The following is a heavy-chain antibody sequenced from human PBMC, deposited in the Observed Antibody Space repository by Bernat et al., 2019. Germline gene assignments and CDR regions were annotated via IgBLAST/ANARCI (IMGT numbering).Heavy chain of an antibody. V-gene: IGHV3-21*01. CDR3: ARGSGNYGHYYFDS. D-gene: IGHD3-10*01. CDR1: GFTFTCCS. CDR2: ISSSGTYI. Sequence: EVQLVESGGGLVKPGGSLTLSCAASGFTFTCCSMNWVRQAPGKGLEWVSSISSSGTYIYYADSVTGRFTNSRDNARNSLYLQMNSLRADDTAVYYCARGSGNYGHYYFDSWGQGTLVTVSS. J-gene: IGHJ4*02.